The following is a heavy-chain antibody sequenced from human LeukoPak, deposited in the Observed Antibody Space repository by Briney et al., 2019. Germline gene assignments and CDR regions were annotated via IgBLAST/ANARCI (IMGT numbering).Heavy chain of an antibody. V-gene: IGHV3-7*01. CDR3: ARGLPWEL. D-gene: IGHD1-26*01. Sequence: GGSLRLSCAASGFTFSRYWMSWLRQAPGKGLEWVANINEDGSEKYYVDSVKGRFSISRDNAKNSLYLQMNSLRAEDTAVYYCARGLPWELGGQGTMVTVSS. J-gene: IGHJ3*01. CDR2: INEDGSEK. CDR1: GFTFSRYW.